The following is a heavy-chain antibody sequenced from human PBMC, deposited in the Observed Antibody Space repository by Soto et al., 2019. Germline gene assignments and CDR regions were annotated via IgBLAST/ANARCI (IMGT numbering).Heavy chain of an antibody. V-gene: IGHV3-23*01. Sequence: GGSLRLSCAASGFTFSSYAMSWVRQAPGKGLEWVSAISGSGGSTYYADSVKGRFTISRDNSKNTLYLQMNSLRAEDTAVYYCAKSLPSGSYIFVGPMYGMDVWGQGTTVTVSS. CDR1: GFTFSSYA. J-gene: IGHJ6*02. CDR3: AKSLPSGSYIFVGPMYGMDV. CDR2: ISGSGGST. D-gene: IGHD3-10*01.